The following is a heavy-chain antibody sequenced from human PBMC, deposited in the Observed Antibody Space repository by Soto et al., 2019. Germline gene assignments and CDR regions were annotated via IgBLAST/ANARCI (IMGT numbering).Heavy chain of an antibody. D-gene: IGHD6-19*01. Sequence: EVQLLESGGGLVQPGGSLRLSCAASGFTFSSYAMSWVRQAPGKGLECVSTISGSGGNTYYADSVRGRFTISRDNSKNTLYLHINSLRAEDTAVYYCAKGRAPSGWYPPYYYGMDVWGQGTMVTVSS. CDR1: GFTFSSYA. CDR2: ISGSGGNT. V-gene: IGHV3-23*01. CDR3: AKGRAPSGWYPPYYYGMDV. J-gene: IGHJ6*02.